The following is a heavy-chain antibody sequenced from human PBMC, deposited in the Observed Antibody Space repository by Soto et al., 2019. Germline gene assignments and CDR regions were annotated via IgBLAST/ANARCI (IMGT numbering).Heavy chain of an antibody. CDR3: ARDRTVVARGYYYGMDA. Sequence: SCKASGFTFSSYGMNWVRQAPGKGLEWVAVIWYDGSNKYYADSVKGRFTISRDNSKNTLYLQMNSLRAEDTAVYYCARDRTVVARGYYYGMDAWGQGTTVTVSS. J-gene: IGHJ6*02. D-gene: IGHD2-21*01. V-gene: IGHV3-33*01. CDR2: IWYDGSNK. CDR1: GFTFSSYG.